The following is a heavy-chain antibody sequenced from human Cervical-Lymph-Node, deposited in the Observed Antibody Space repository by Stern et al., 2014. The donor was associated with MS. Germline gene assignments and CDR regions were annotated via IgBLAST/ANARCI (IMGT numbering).Heavy chain of an antibody. CDR1: GYSFTSYY. CDR3: ASTRFNWKDEHPFDF. D-gene: IGHD1-1*01. V-gene: IGHV1-46*01. Sequence: QVQLVESGAEVKKPGASVRVSCKASGYSFTSYYMHWVRQAPGQGLEWMGVINPSGGSTNYAQKFQGSLTVTRDTSTSTVYMELSSLRSEDTAVYFCASTRFNWKDEHPFDFWGQGTLVTVSS. J-gene: IGHJ4*02. CDR2: INPSGGST.